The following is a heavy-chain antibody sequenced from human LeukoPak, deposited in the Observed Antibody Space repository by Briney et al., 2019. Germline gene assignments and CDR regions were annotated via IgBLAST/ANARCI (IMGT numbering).Heavy chain of an antibody. Sequence: SETLSLTCTVSGYSISSGYYWGWIRQPPGKGLEWIGSINHSGSTNYNPSLKSRVTISVDTSKNQFSLKLSSVTAADTAVYYCARRRIYYGSGSYGLKYYFDYWGQGTLVTVSS. V-gene: IGHV4-38-2*02. D-gene: IGHD3-10*01. CDR1: GYSISSGYY. CDR3: ARRRIYYGSGSYGLKYYFDY. J-gene: IGHJ4*02. CDR2: INHSGST.